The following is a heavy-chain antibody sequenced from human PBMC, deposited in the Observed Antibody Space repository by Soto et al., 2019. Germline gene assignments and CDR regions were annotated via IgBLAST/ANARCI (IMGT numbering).Heavy chain of an antibody. D-gene: IGHD6-6*01. Sequence: ASVKVSCKASGYIFTSHYMHWVRQAPGQGLEWMGVINPTGGSTSYAQKFQGRVTMTRDTSTSTVYMELSSLRSEDTAVYYCARKYSSSSPSDFWGQGTLVTVSS. CDR2: INPTGGST. J-gene: IGHJ4*02. V-gene: IGHV1-46*01. CDR3: ARKYSSSSPSDF. CDR1: GYIFTSHY.